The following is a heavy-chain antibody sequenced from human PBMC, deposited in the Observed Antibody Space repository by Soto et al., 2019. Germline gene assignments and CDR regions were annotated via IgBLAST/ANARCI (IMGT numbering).Heavy chain of an antibody. CDR3: AHYDYGDYVGGNGFDY. D-gene: IGHD4-17*01. V-gene: IGHV2-5*02. Sequence: QITLKESGPTLVNPTQTLTLTCTFSGFSLSTSGVGVGWIRQPPGKALEWLALIYWDDDKRYSPSLKSRLTITKDTSKNHVVLTMTNMDPVDTATYYCAHYDYGDYVGGNGFDYWGQGTLVTVSS. J-gene: IGHJ4*02. CDR2: IYWDDDK. CDR1: GFSLSTSGVG.